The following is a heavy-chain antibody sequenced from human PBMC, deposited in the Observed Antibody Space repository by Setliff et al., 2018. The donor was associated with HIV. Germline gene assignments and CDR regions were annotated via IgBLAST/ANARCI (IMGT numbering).Heavy chain of an antibody. CDR1: IDSISSYY. V-gene: IGHV4-4*07. CDR3: ARGRSSGGYGGFDY. D-gene: IGHD6-19*01. Sequence: SETLSLTCTVSIDSISSYYWSWIRQPAGKGLEWIGHIYTSGSTNYNPSLKSRVTISVDTSKNRFSLKLNSVTAADTAFYYCARGRSSGGYGGFDYWGQGTLVTVSS. CDR2: IYTSGST. J-gene: IGHJ4*02.